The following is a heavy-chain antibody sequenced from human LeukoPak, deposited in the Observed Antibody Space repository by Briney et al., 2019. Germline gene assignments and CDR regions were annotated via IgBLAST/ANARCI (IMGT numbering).Heavy chain of an antibody. J-gene: IGHJ5*02. CDR3: ARTIAVAGTGWFDP. CDR2: IYYSGST. V-gene: IGHV4-59*08. D-gene: IGHD6-19*01. CDR1: GGSISSYY. Sequence: KASETLSLTCTVSGGSISSYYWSWIRQPSGKGLEWIGYIYYSGSTNYNPSLKSRVTISVDTSKNQFSLKLSSVTAADTAVYYCARTIAVAGTGWFDPWGQGTLVTVSS.